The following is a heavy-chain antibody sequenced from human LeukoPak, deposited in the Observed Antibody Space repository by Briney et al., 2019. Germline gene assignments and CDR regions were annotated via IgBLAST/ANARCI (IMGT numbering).Heavy chain of an antibody. Sequence: GRSLRLSCAASGFTFSSYSMNWVRQAPGKGLEWVSSISSSSSYIYYADSVKGRFTISRDNAKNSLYLQMNSLRAEDTAVYYCARESAGTDPDYWGQGTLVTVSS. V-gene: IGHV3-21*01. CDR3: ARESAGTDPDY. CDR2: ISSSSSYI. CDR1: GFTFSSYS. J-gene: IGHJ4*02. D-gene: IGHD6-13*01.